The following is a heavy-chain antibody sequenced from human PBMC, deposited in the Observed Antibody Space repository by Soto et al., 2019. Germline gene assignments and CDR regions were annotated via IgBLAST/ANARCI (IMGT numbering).Heavy chain of an antibody. J-gene: IGHJ4*02. V-gene: IGHV1-18*01. CDR2: ISGNNGNT. D-gene: IGHD6-19*01. CDR1: GYSFTTFG. Sequence: QVQLVQSGAEVKKPGAAVKVSCKSSGYSFTTFGISWVRQDPGQGLEWMAWISGNNGNTNYAQKFQGRVTMTTDTSTSTAYMALRRLSSDDTAVYYFARDRGSGWFVYWGQGTLVTVSS. CDR3: ARDRGSGWFVY.